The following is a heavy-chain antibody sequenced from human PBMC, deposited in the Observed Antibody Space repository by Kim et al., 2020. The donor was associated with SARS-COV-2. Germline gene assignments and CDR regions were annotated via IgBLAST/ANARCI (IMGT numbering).Heavy chain of an antibody. CDR2: IYDTGRT. CDR3: ARAGGSGSTYYYNGLDV. CDR1: RGSIRNYF. Sequence: SETLSLTCTVSRGSIRNYFWNWIRQSPGKGLEWMGSIYDTGRTNYNPSLQGRVTMSVDKAKNQFSLTLRSVIAADTAVYYCARAGGSGSTYYYNGLDVWGRGTTVTVS. V-gene: IGHV4-59*01. J-gene: IGHJ6*02. D-gene: IGHD3-10*01.